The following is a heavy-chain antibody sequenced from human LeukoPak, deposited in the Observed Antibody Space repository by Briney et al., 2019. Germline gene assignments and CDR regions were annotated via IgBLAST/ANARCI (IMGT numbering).Heavy chain of an antibody. V-gene: IGHV1-8*03. Sequence: VASVKVSCKASGYTFTSYDINWVRQATGQGLEWMGWMNPNSGNTGYAQKFQGRVTITRNTSISTAYMELSSLRSDDTAVYYCARDKAVTTEVTQHFQHWGQGTLVTVSS. D-gene: IGHD4-23*01. CDR1: GYTFTSYD. CDR3: ARDKAVTTEVTQHFQH. CDR2: MNPNSGNT. J-gene: IGHJ1*01.